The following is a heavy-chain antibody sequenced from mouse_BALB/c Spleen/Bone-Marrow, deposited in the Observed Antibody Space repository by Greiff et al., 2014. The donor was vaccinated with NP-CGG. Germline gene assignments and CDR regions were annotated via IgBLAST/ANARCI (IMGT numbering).Heavy chain of an antibody. Sequence: EVQLQQSGAELVRSGASVKLSCTASGFNIKDYYMHWVKQRPEQGLEWIGWIDPENGDTEYAPKFQGKATMTADTSSNTAYLQFSSLTSEDTAVYHCNAWGYVDYWGQGTTLTVSS. CDR3: NAWGYVDY. CDR2: IDPENGDT. CDR1: GFNIKDYY. V-gene: IGHV14-4*02. J-gene: IGHJ2*01.